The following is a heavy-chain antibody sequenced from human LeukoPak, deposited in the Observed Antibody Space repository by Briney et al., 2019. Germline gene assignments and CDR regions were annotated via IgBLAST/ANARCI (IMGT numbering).Heavy chain of an antibody. D-gene: IGHD2-2*01. V-gene: IGHV3-30*04. Sequence: GGSLRLSCAASGFTFSSYAMHWVRQAPGKGLEWVAVISYDGSNKYYADSVKGRFTISRDNSKNTLYLQMNSLRAEDTAVYYCARDLYCSSTSCYFYYYHGMDVWGQGTTVTVSS. CDR2: ISYDGSNK. J-gene: IGHJ6*02. CDR3: ARDLYCSSTSCYFYYYHGMDV. CDR1: GFTFSSYA.